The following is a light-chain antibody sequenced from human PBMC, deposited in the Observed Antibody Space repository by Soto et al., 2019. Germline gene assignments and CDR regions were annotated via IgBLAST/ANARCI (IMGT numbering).Light chain of an antibody. J-gene: IGKJ2*01. CDR1: QSISSY. CDR2: AAS. CDR3: QQSYSVPYT. V-gene: IGKV1-39*01. Sequence: DIQMTQSPSSLSASVGDRVTITCRASQSISSYLNWYQQKPGKAPKLLIYAASSLQSGVPSRFSGSGSGTDFSLTISNLQPEDFATYYCQQSYSVPYTFGPGTEMKMK.